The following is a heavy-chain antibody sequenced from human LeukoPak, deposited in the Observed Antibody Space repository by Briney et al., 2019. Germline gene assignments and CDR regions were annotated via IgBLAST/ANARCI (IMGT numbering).Heavy chain of an antibody. CDR3: AKDRFYGSGSYYKPLDY. J-gene: IGHJ4*02. D-gene: IGHD3-10*01. V-gene: IGHV3-30*18. CDR1: GFTFSSSV. Sequence: GRSLRLSCAASGFTFSSSVMHWVRQAPGKGLEWVAVTSHDEGIKVYGDSAKGRFIISRDNSKNTLYLQMNSLRAEDTAVYYCAKDRFYGSGSYYKPLDYWGQGTLVTVSS. CDR2: TSHDEGIK.